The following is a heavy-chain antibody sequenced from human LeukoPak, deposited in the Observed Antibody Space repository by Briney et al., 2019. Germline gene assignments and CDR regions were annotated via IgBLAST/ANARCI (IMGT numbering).Heavy chain of an antibody. D-gene: IGHD2-15*01. CDR3: ARRYCSGGTCYFFDY. CDR2: TYYRSTWYN. Sequence: SQTLSLTCAISGDSVSSNSVTWNWIRQSPSRGLEWLGRTYYRSTWYNDYAVSVRGRITVNPDTSKNQFSLHLNSVTPEDTAVYYCARRYCSGGTCYFFDYWGQGTLVTVSS. V-gene: IGHV6-1*01. J-gene: IGHJ4*02. CDR1: GDSVSSNSVT.